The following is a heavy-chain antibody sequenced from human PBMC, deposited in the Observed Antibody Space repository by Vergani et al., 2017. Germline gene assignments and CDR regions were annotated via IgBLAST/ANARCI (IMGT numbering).Heavy chain of an antibody. J-gene: IGHJ4*02. CDR2: IKQDGSEK. D-gene: IGHD4-17*01. CDR3: AKDLAFYGDYHGPLEY. CDR1: GFTFSSYW. Sequence: EVQLVESGGGLVQPGGSLRLSCSASGFTFSSYWMSWVRQAPGKGLEWVANIKQDGSEKYYVDSVKGRFTISRDNAKNSLYLQMNSLRAEDTAVYYCAKDLAFYGDYHGPLEYWGQGTLVTVSS. V-gene: IGHV3-7*01.